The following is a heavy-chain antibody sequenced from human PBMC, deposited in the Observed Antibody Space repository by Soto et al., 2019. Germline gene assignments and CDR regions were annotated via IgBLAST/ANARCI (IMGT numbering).Heavy chain of an antibody. J-gene: IGHJ4*02. CDR2: AYHSGST. CDR1: GGFPSTNNW. D-gene: IGHD3-10*01. CDR3: ARSPPSSYYGGSGTFDY. Sequence: QLQLQESGPGLVRPSGTLSLTCPVPGGFPSTNNWWGWVRKPPEKGLEWIGDAYHSGSTEYNPSLKSRVSISVDKSKNQISLKLTSATAADTAVYYCARSPPSSYYGGSGTFDYWGQGTLVTVSS. V-gene: IGHV4-4*02.